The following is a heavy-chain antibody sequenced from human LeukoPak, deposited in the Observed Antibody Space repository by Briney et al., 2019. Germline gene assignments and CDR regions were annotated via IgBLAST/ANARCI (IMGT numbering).Heavy chain of an antibody. J-gene: IGHJ1*01. D-gene: IGHD3-22*01. CDR3: ANSEETYYYDSSGPEYFQH. Sequence: GGSLRLSCAASGFTFSNYNMNWVRLAPGKGLEWVSAISGSGGSTYYADSVKGRFTISRDNSKNTLYLQMNSLRAEDTAVYYCANSEETYYYDSSGPEYFQHWGQGTLVTVSS. CDR1: GFTFSNYN. V-gene: IGHV3-23*01. CDR2: ISGSGGST.